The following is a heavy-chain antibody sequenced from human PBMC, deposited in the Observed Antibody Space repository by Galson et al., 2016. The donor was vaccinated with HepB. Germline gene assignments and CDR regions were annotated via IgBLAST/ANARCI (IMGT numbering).Heavy chain of an antibody. CDR3: VGDRISWH. V-gene: IGHV3-74*01. CDR2: ILRDERF. J-gene: IGHJ4*02. Sequence: SLRLSCAMSGLTFSNYWMHWVRQAPGKGLVWVSRILRDERFYADSVKGRFTISTDNAKNTVYLQMKSLRAEDTAVYYCVGDRISWHWGQGTLVTVSS. CDR1: GLTFSNYW. D-gene: IGHD5-12*01.